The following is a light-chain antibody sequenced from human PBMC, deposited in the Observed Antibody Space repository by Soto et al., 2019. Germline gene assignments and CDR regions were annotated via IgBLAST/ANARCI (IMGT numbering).Light chain of an antibody. Sequence: DIQMTQSPSSLSASVGDRVTITCRASQGISTYLAWYQQKPGKVPKLLIYAASTLQSGVPSRFSGSGSGTDFTLTISRLQPEDVATYYCQKYNSAPLTFGPGTKVDIK. V-gene: IGKV1-27*01. CDR1: QGISTY. CDR3: QKYNSAPLT. CDR2: AAS. J-gene: IGKJ3*01.